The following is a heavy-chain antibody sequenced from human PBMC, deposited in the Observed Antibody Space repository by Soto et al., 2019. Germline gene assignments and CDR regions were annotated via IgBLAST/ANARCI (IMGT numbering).Heavy chain of an antibody. Sequence: PSETLSLTCTVSGGSISSSSYYWGWIRQPPGKGLEWIGSIYYSGSTYYNPSLKSRVTISVDTSKNQFSLKLSSVTAADTAVYYCARQGAIRITIFGVVIYNWFDPWGQGTLVTVSS. D-gene: IGHD3-3*01. CDR3: ARQGAIRITIFGVVIYNWFDP. J-gene: IGHJ5*02. V-gene: IGHV4-39*01. CDR1: GGSISSSSYY. CDR2: IYYSGST.